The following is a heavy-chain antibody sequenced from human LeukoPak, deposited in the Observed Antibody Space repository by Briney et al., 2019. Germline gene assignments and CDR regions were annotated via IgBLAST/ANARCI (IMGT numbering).Heavy chain of an antibody. Sequence: GGSLRLSCAASGFTVSSNYMSWVRQAPGKGLEWVSVIYSGGSTYYADSVKGRFTISRDNSKNTLYLQMNSLRAEDTAVYYCARDLTLAVAGTHYYYGMDVWGQGTTVTVSS. D-gene: IGHD6-19*01. CDR1: GFTVSSNY. J-gene: IGHJ6*02. CDR3: ARDLTLAVAGTHYYYGMDV. CDR2: IYSGGST. V-gene: IGHV3-66*01.